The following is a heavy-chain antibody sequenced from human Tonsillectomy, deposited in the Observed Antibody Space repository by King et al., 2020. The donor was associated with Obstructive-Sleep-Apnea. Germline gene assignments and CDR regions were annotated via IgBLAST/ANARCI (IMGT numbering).Heavy chain of an antibody. D-gene: IGHD3-10*01. J-gene: IGHJ3*02. Sequence: VQLQQWGAGLLKPSETLSLTCAVYGGSFVGYYWSWIPHPPGKGLEWIGEINIVGSTNYNPSLKVRFTISVDTSKNQFSLKLSPVTAADTAVYYCARGGQFGDDAFDIWGQGTMVTVSS. CDR2: INIVGST. V-gene: IGHV4-34*01. CDR3: ARGGQFGDDAFDI. CDR1: GGSFVGYY.